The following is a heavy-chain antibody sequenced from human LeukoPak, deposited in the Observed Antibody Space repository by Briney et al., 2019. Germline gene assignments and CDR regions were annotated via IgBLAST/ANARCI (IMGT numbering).Heavy chain of an antibody. CDR3: ARDSLRYFDWLSPHWFDP. CDR2: IIPIFGTA. D-gene: IGHD3-9*01. Sequence: AASVKVSCKASGGTFSSYAISWVRQAPGQGLEWMGGIIPIFGTANYAQKFQGRVTITADESTSTAYMELSSLGSEDTAVYYCARDSLRYFDWLSPHWFDPWGQGTLVTVSS. V-gene: IGHV1-69*13. J-gene: IGHJ5*02. CDR1: GGTFSSYA.